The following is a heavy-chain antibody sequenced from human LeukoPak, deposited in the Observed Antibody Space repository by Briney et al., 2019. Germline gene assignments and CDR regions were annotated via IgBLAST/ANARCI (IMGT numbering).Heavy chain of an antibody. CDR1: GFLFNAYW. Sequence: QPWGALRISCEAPGFLFNAYWMHRVRQAPGKGLPWVSHISSDGSSTRYADSVKGRFTISRDNAQNTVYLQMNSLRAEDTAVYYCARPKYCSGQSFYLSWFAPWGQGTLVTVSS. J-gene: IGHJ5*02. D-gene: IGHD2-15*01. CDR2: ISSDGSST. CDR3: ARPKYCSGQSFYLSWFAP. V-gene: IGHV3-74*01.